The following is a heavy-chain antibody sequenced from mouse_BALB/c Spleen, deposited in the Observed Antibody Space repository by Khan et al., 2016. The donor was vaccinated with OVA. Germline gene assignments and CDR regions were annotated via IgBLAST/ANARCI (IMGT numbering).Heavy chain of an antibody. D-gene: IGHD2-1*01. V-gene: IGHV1-5*01. CDR1: GYTFTSYW. J-gene: IGHJ1*01. CDR3: TGKDGNYGYWSFAV. Sequence: VQLQQSGTVLVRPGASVKMSCKASGYTFTSYWMHWVKQRPGQGLEWIGAIYPGNSDTSYNQKFKGKAKLTAVTSTSTAYMELSSLTNEDSAVYDCTGKDGNYGYWSFAVWGAGTTVTVSS. CDR2: IYPGNSDT.